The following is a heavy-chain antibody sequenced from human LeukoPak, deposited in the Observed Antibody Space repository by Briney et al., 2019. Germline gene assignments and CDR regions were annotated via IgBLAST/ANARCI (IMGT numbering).Heavy chain of an antibody. CDR3: AKAVSVTTPPFDY. Sequence: GGSLRLSCAASGFTFSSYSMNWVRQAPGKGLEWVSGISWNSGSIGYADSVKGRFTISRDNAKNSLYLQMNSLRAEDTALYYCAKAVSVTTPPFDYWGQGTLVTVSS. V-gene: IGHV3-9*01. D-gene: IGHD4-17*01. J-gene: IGHJ4*02. CDR1: GFTFSSYS. CDR2: ISWNSGSI.